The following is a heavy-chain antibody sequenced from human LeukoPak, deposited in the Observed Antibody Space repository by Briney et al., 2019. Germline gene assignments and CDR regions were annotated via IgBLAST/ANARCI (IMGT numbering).Heavy chain of an antibody. CDR1: GFTFSSYW. Sequence: GGSLRLSCAVSGFTFSSYWMNWVRQAPGKGLEWVASITQDGGEKSYVDSVKGRFTISRDNTKNSLYLQMSSLRAEDTAVYYCARNGTAAGIYFDLWGQGTLVTVSS. V-gene: IGHV3-7*01. D-gene: IGHD6-13*01. CDR2: ITQDGGEK. CDR3: ARNGTAAGIYFDL. J-gene: IGHJ4*01.